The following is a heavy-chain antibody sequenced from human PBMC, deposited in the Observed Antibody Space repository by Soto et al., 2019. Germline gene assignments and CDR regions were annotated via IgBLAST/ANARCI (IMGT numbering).Heavy chain of an antibody. CDR3: ARGNTIFGVVNQRYFDY. CDR1: GGSVSSGSYY. D-gene: IGHD3-3*01. CDR2: IYYSGST. V-gene: IGHV4-61*01. J-gene: IGHJ4*02. Sequence: SETLSLTCTVSGGSVSSGSYYWSWIRQPPGKGLEWIGHIYYSGSTNYNPSLKSRVTISVDTSKNQFSLKLSSVTAADTAVYYCARGNTIFGVVNQRYFDYWGQGTLVTVSS.